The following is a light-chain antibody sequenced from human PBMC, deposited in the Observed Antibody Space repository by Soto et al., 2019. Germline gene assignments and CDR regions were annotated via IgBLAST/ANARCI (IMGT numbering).Light chain of an antibody. J-gene: IGKJ1*01. Sequence: DIQMTQSPSTLSASVGDRVTITCRASQSISSWLALYQQKPGKAPQLLIYDASNLESGVPSRFSGSGSGTEFTLTISSLQTDDFATYSCQQYDILSKTFGRGTKVEVK. CDR1: QSISSW. V-gene: IGKV1-5*01. CDR3: QQYDILSKT. CDR2: DAS.